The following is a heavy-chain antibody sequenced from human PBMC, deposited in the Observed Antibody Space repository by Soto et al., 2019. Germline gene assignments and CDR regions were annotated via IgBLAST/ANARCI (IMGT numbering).Heavy chain of an antibody. V-gene: IGHV3-7*01. J-gene: IGHJ3*02. D-gene: IGHD2-8*01. CDR1: GFTFTNYW. CDR2: INQDGSEK. Sequence: GGSLRLSCAASGFTFTNYWMNWVRQAPGKGLEGVANINQDGSEKYYVDSVKGRFTISRDNAKNSLFLQMNSLRAEDTAVYYCTRDNLDCIDAVCYAFDIWGPGTRVTVSS. CDR3: TRDNLDCIDAVCYAFDI.